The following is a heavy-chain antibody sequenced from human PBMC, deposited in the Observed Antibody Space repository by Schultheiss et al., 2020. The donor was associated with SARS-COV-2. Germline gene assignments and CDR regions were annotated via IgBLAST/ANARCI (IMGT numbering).Heavy chain of an antibody. J-gene: IGHJ5*02. D-gene: IGHD3-3*01. CDR1: GGSISSSNW. CDR3: ARSTGFLLWFDP. Sequence: SETLSLTCTVSGGSISSSNWWSWIRQPPGKGLEWIGYIYYSGSTNYNPSLKSRVTISVDTSKNQFSLKLSSVTAADTAVYYCARSTGFLLWFDPWGQGTLVTVSS. V-gene: IGHV4-4*02. CDR2: IYYSGST.